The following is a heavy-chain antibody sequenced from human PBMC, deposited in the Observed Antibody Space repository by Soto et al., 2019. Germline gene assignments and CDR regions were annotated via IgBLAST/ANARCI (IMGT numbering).Heavy chain of an antibody. CDR2: IYSDGIT. J-gene: IGHJ3*01. CDR1: GLTVSNNY. CDR3: ARELAYGDSREGAFDV. V-gene: IGHV3-66*01. Sequence: EVQLVESGGGLVPPGGSLRLSSAASGLTVSNNYMNWVRQAPGKGLEWVSVIYSDGITYHADSVKGRLIISRDNSKNTLYLQMNSLRAEDTAVYYCARELAYGDSREGAFDVWGQGTMVTVSS. D-gene: IGHD4-17*01.